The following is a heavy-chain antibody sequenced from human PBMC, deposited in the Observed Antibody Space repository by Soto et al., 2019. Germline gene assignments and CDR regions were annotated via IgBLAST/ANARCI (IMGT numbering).Heavy chain of an antibody. V-gene: IGHV3-30*18. Sequence: GGSLRLSCAASGFTFSSYWMHWVRQAPGRGLEWVAGITCDGSSKDYADSVKGRFTISRDNSKNTLYLQMNSLRAEDTAVYYCAKSRGSGNNGMDVWGQGTTVTVSS. J-gene: IGHJ6*02. D-gene: IGHD3-10*01. CDR3: AKSRGSGNNGMDV. CDR1: GFTFSSYW. CDR2: ITCDGSSK.